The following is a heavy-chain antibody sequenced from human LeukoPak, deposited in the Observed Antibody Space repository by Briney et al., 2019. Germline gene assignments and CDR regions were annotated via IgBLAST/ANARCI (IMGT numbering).Heavy chain of an antibody. V-gene: IGHV3-33*01. Sequence: GGSLRLSCVVSGFSFGTYSMHWARQVPGKGLEWVAVIWYDGGNEDYADSVKGRFTISRDNSKNTLYLQMNSLRAEDTAVYYCAREMAVWGQGALVTVSS. D-gene: IGHD2-8*01. CDR2: IWYDGGNE. CDR1: GFSFGTYS. J-gene: IGHJ4*02. CDR3: AREMAV.